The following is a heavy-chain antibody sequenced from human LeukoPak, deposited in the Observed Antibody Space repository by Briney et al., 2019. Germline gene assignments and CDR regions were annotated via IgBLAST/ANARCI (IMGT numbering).Heavy chain of an antibody. CDR2: ISGSGGST. Sequence: GGSLRLSCAASGFTFSSYAMSWVRQAPGTGLEWVSTISGSGGSTDYADSVKGRFTISRDNSKNTLYLQMDSLGAEDTAEYYCATMGYDFWSGYWPDYWGQGTLVTVSS. CDR1: GFTFSSYA. V-gene: IGHV3-23*01. J-gene: IGHJ4*02. D-gene: IGHD3-3*01. CDR3: ATMGYDFWSGYWPDY.